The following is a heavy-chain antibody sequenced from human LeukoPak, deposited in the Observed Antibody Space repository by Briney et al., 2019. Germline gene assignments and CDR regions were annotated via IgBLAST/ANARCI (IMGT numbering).Heavy chain of an antibody. V-gene: IGHV4-34*01. Sequence: SETLSLTCAVYGGSFSGYYWSWIRQPPGKGLEWIGEINHSGSTNYNPSLKSRVTISVDTSKNQFSLKLSSVTAADTAVYYCARGRVLWFGELYYFDYWGHGTLVTVSS. D-gene: IGHD3-10*01. J-gene: IGHJ4*01. CDR3: ARGRVLWFGELYYFDY. CDR2: INHSGST. CDR1: GGSFSGYY.